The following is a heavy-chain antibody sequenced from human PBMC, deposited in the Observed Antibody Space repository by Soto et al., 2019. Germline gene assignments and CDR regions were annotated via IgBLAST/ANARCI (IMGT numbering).Heavy chain of an antibody. CDR2: IHYSGST. Sequence: QLQLQESGPGLEKPWETLSLTCSVSGDSISISSYYWGWVRQPPGKGLEWIGSIHYSGSTHYNPSLQSRVTISGDASKKQFSLKLGSVTAADTAMYYCASTKDETLYFDYWGQGNLVTVSS. D-gene: IGHD2-15*01. J-gene: IGHJ4*02. V-gene: IGHV4-39*01. CDR1: GDSISISSYY. CDR3: ASTKDETLYFDY.